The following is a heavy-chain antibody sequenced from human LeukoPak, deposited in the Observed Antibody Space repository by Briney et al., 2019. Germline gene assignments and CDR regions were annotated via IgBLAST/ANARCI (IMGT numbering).Heavy chain of an antibody. Sequence: SETLSLTCAVYGGSFSGYYWSWIRQPPGKGLEWIGEINHSGSTNYNPSLKSRVTISVDTSKNQFSLKLSSVTAADTAVYYCARAEPGYCSGGSCYDGDWFDPWGQGTQVTVSS. D-gene: IGHD2-15*01. CDR2: INHSGST. CDR1: GGSFSGYY. J-gene: IGHJ5*02. V-gene: IGHV4-34*01. CDR3: ARAEPGYCSGGSCYDGDWFDP.